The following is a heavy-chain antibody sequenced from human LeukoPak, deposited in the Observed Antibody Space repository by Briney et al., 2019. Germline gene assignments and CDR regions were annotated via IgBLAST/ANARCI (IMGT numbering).Heavy chain of an antibody. D-gene: IGHD6-19*01. V-gene: IGHV4-38-2*02. J-gene: IGHJ4*02. Sequence: SETLSLTCTVSGYSISSGYYWGWIRQPPGKGLEWIGYIYYSGSTNYNPSLKSRVTISVDTSKNQFSLKLSSVTAADTAVYYCARMNSGWGTFFDYWGQGTLVTVSS. CDR3: ARMNSGWGTFFDY. CDR2: IYYSGST. CDR1: GYSISSGYY.